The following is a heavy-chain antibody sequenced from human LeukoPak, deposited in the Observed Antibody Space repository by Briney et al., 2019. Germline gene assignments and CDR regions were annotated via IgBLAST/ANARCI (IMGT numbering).Heavy chain of an antibody. D-gene: IGHD3-22*01. CDR1: GYSISSGYY. V-gene: IGHV4-38-2*02. CDR3: ARLARSIVVVPYYFDY. Sequence: SETLSLTCTVSGYSISSGYYWGWIRQPPGKGLEWIGSIYHSGSTYYNPSLKSRVTISVDTSKNQFSLKLSSVTAADTAVYYCARLARSIVVVPYYFDYWGQGTLVTVSS. CDR2: IYHSGST. J-gene: IGHJ4*02.